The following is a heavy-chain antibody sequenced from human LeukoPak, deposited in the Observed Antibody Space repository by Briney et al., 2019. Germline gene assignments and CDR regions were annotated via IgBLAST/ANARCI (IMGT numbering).Heavy chain of an antibody. D-gene: IGHD5-12*01. CDR1: GYTFTSYG. CDR3: ARPLVATLLGSSWFDP. V-gene: IGHV1-18*01. CDR2: ISAYNGNT. J-gene: IGHJ5*02. Sequence: GASVKVSCKASGYTFTSYGISWVRQAPGQGLEWMGWISAYNGNTNYAQKLQGRVTVTTDTSTSTAYMELRSLRSDDTAVYDCARPLVATLLGSSWFDPWGQGTLVTVSS.